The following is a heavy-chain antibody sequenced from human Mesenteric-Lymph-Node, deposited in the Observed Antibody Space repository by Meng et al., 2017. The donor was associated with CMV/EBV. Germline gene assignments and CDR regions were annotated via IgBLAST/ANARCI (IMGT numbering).Heavy chain of an antibody. Sequence: SVKVSCKASGGTFNRDTINWVRQAPGQGREWMGGIIPILGITNYAQKFQGRVTIIADKSTSTAYMELSSLTSEDTAVYYCARGSFRRDLSDTKFDYWGQGTLVTVSS. V-gene: IGHV1-69*10. D-gene: IGHD2-8*01. CDR2: IIPILGIT. CDR3: ARGSFRRDLSDTKFDY. CDR1: GGTFNRDT. J-gene: IGHJ4*02.